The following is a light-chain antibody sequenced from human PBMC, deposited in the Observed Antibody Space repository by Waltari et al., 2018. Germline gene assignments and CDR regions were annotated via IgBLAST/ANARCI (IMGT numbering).Light chain of an antibody. CDR1: SSNIGAGYD. J-gene: IGLJ2*01. Sequence: QAVLTQPPSVSGAPGQRVTISCTGSSSNIGAGYDVHWYQQLPGTVPKLLISGDTDRPSGVPDRFSGSKSGTSASLAITWLQTGDEADYYCQSYDSSLSAVVFGGGTKLTVL. V-gene: IGLV1-40*01. CDR2: GDT. CDR3: QSYDSSLSAVV.